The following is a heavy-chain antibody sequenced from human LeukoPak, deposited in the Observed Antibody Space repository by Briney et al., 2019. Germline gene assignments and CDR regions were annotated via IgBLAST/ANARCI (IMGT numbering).Heavy chain of an antibody. CDR1: GYSFATYW. Sequence: GESLKISCKGSGYSFATYWIAWVRQMPGKGLEWMGIIYPGDSDTRYRPSFQGQVTISADKSISTAYLQWSSLKASDTAMYYCARQGSSASAVDYWGQGTLVTVSS. D-gene: IGHD6-13*01. V-gene: IGHV5-51*01. J-gene: IGHJ4*02. CDR3: ARQGSSASAVDY. CDR2: IYPGDSDT.